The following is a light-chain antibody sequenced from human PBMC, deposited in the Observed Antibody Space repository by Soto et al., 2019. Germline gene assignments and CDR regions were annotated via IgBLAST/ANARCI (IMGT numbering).Light chain of an antibody. CDR3: VLYLGNGIWV. V-gene: IGLV8-61*01. CDR2: STH. CDR1: SGSVSTSNY. Sequence: QTVVTQEPSFSVSPGGTVTITCGLRSGSVSTSNYPSWYQKTTGQAPLSLIYSTHTRSSGVPDRFSGSILGNRAALTITGAQADDESDFYCVLYLGNGIWVFCGGTTLPVL. J-gene: IGLJ3*02.